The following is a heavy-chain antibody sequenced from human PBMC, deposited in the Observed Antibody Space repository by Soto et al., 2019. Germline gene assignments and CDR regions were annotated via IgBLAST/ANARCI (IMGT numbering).Heavy chain of an antibody. V-gene: IGHV1-46*01. CDR2: INPSGGST. CDR1: GYTFTSYY. Sequence: ASVKVSCKASGYTFTSYYMHWVRQAPGQGLEWMGIINPSGGSTSYAQKFQGRATMTRDTSTSTVYMELSSLRSEDTAVYYCAKKDRIAGHRESGMDVWGQGTTVTVSS. CDR3: AKKDRIAGHRESGMDV. J-gene: IGHJ6*02. D-gene: IGHD6-13*01.